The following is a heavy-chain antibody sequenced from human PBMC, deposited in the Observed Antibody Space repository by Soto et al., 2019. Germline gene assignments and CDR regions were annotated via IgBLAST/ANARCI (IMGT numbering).Heavy chain of an antibody. CDR3: ARTDRSSWSFDY. Sequence: ASVKVSCKASGYTFSTYAVHWVRQAPGQRLEWMGWINAGNGDTKYSQKFQDRVTITRDTSATTAYMELSSLRSEDTAVYYCARTDRSSWSFDYWGRGTLVTVS. CDR1: GYTFSTYA. J-gene: IGHJ4*02. CDR2: INAGNGDT. D-gene: IGHD6-13*01. V-gene: IGHV1-3*01.